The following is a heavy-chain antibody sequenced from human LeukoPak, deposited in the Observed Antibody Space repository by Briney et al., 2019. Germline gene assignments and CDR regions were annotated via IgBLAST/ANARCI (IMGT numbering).Heavy chain of an antibody. Sequence: KPSETLSLTCTVSGGSISSSSYYWGWIRQPPGKGLEWIGSIYYSGSTYYNPSLKSRVTISVDTSKNQFSLKLSSVTAADTAVYYCARILDRGWTDYWGQGTLVTVSS. CDR2: IYYSGST. D-gene: IGHD6-19*01. CDR1: GGSISSSSYY. V-gene: IGHV4-39*01. J-gene: IGHJ4*02. CDR3: ARILDRGWTDY.